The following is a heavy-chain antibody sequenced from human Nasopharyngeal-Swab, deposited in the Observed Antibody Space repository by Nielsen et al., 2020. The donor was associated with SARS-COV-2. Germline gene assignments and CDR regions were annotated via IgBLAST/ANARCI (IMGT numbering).Heavy chain of an antibody. CDR2: IYCSGST. CDR3: ARDSGVAGTKYYYYGMDV. Sequence: PGKGLEWIGYIYCSGSTYYNPSLKSRVTISVDTSKNQFSLKLSSVTAADTAVYYCARDSGVAGTKYYYYGMDVWGQGTTVTVSS. D-gene: IGHD6-19*01. V-gene: IGHV4-30-4*01. J-gene: IGHJ6*02.